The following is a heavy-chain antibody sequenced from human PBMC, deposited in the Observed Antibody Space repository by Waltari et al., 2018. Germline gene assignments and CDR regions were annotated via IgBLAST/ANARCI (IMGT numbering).Heavy chain of an antibody. V-gene: IGHV4-39*07. Sequence: QLQLQESGPGLVKPSETLSLTCTVSGGSISSSSYYWGWIRQPPGKGLEWIGSIYYSGSTYYNPSLKSRVTISVDTSKNQFSLKLSSVTAADTAVYYCARVGGDRLDAFDIWGQGTMVTVSS. J-gene: IGHJ3*02. CDR2: IYYSGST. D-gene: IGHD2-21*02. CDR3: ARVGGDRLDAFDI. CDR1: GGSISSSSYY.